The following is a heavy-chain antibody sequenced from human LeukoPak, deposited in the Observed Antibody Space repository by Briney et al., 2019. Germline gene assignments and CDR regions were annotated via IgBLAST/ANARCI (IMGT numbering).Heavy chain of an antibody. Sequence: PGESLRLSCAGSRFSFSSSAMSWVRQTPGKGLEWVSSITGNGATTYYSDSVKGRFTISRDNSRNTLSLQMSSLRVEDTAVYYCAKERRRVDTEMVRSYYFENWGQGTLVTVSS. V-gene: IGHV3-23*01. D-gene: IGHD5-18*01. CDR2: ITGNGATT. CDR1: RFSFSSSA. J-gene: IGHJ4*02. CDR3: AKERRRVDTEMVRSYYFEN.